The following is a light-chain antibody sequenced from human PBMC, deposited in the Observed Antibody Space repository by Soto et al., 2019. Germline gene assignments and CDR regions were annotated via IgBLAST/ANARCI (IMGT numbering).Light chain of an antibody. CDR1: QSLLHSNGYNY. V-gene: IGKV2-28*01. Sequence: DIVMTQSPLSLPVTPGEPASISCRSSQSLLHSNGYNYLDWYLQKPGQSPQLLIYLGSNRASGVPDRFSGSGSGTDFTLKISRVEADDVGVYFCMQGTHWPPTFGQGTKVDIK. CDR2: LGS. J-gene: IGKJ1*01. CDR3: MQGTHWPPT.